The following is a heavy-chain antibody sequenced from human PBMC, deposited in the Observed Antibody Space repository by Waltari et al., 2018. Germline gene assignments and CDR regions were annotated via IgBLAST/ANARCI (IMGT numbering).Heavy chain of an antibody. Sequence: QVQLQQWGAGLLKPSETLSLTCAVYGGSFSGYYWSWIRQPPGKGLEWIGEINHSGRTNYNPYLKSRVTISVDTSKNQFSLKLSSVTAADTAVYYCARGRGLYYYAPRGGSYMDVWGKGTTVTVSS. CDR2: INHSGRT. CDR1: GGSFSGYY. D-gene: IGHD3-10*01. V-gene: IGHV4-34*01. CDR3: ARGRGLYYYAPRGGSYMDV. J-gene: IGHJ6*03.